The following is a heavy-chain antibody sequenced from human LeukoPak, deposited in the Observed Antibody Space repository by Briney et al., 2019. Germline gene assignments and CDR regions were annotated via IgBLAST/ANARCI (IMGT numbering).Heavy chain of an antibody. Sequence: SETLSLTCAVYGGSFSGYYWSWIRQPPGKGLEWIGYIYYSGSTNYNPSLKSRVTISVDTSKNQFSLKLSSVTAADTAVYYCASQGYYYDSSGFPYWGQGTLVTVSS. V-gene: IGHV4-59*08. CDR3: ASQGYYYDSSGFPY. J-gene: IGHJ4*02. CDR2: IYYSGST. D-gene: IGHD3-22*01. CDR1: GGSFSGYY.